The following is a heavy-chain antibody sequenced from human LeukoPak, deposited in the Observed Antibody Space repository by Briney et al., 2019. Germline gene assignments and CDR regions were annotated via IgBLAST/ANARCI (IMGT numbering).Heavy chain of an antibody. V-gene: IGHV3-48*03. Sequence: PGGSLRLSCAASGFTFSSYEKNWVRQAPGKGLEWVSYISSSGSTMFYADSVKGRFTISRDNAKNSLYLQMNSLRAEDTAVYYCAELGITMIGGVWGKGTTVTISS. D-gene: IGHD3-10*02. CDR3: AELGITMIGGV. CDR1: GFTFSSYE. J-gene: IGHJ6*04. CDR2: ISSSGSTM.